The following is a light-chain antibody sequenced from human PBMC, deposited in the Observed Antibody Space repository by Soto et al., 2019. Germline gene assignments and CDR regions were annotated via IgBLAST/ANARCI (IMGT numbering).Light chain of an antibody. Sequence: QSALTQPASVSGSPGQSITISCTGTSSDVGGYNYVSWYQQQSGKAPKLMIHEVSNRPSGVSSRFSGSKSGNTASLTISGLQAEDEADYYCSSYTSSRAYVFGIGTK. CDR1: SSDVGGYNY. CDR2: EVS. CDR3: SSYTSSRAYV. J-gene: IGLJ1*01. V-gene: IGLV2-14*01.